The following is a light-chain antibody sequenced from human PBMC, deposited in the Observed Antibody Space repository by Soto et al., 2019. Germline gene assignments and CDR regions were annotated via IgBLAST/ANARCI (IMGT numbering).Light chain of an antibody. CDR2: GAS. J-gene: IGKJ2*01. CDR1: QSVSSSY. Sequence: EIVLTQSPGTLSLSPGERATLSCRASQSVSSSYFAWYQQKPGQAPRLLIYGASSRATGIPDRFSGSGSGTDFTLTISRLEPEDFAVYYCQQYGSSPLGYTFGQGTKLEIK. V-gene: IGKV3-20*01. CDR3: QQYGSSPLGYT.